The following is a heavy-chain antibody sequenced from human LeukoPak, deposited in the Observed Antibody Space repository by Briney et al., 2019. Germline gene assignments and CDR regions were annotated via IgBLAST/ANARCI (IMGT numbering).Heavy chain of an antibody. CDR1: GYTFTSYG. V-gene: IGHV1-69*04. Sequence: SVKVSCKASGYTFTSYGISWVRRAPGQGLEWMGRIIPILGIANYAQKFQGRVTITADKSTSTAYMELSSLRSEDTAVYYCAREADIVVGYGMDVWGQGTTVTVSS. D-gene: IGHD2-2*01. J-gene: IGHJ6*02. CDR2: IIPILGIA. CDR3: AREADIVVGYGMDV.